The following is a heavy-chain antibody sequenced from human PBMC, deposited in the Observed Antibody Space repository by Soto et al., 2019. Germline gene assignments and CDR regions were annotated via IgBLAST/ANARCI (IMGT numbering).Heavy chain of an antibody. CDR3: AREYCSSTSCFYAFDI. D-gene: IGHD2-2*01. CDR1: GFTFSSYR. J-gene: IGHJ3*02. CDR2: ISSSSSSYI. Sequence: GGSLRLSCAASGFTFSSYRMNWVRQAPGKGLEWVSSISSSSSSYIYYADSVKGRFTISRDNAKNSLYLQMNSLRAEDTAVYYCAREYCSSTSCFYAFDIWGQGTMVTVSS. V-gene: IGHV3-21*01.